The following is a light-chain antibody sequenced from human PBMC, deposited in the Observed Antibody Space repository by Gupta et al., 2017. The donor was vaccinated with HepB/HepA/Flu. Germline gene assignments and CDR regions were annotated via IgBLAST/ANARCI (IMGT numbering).Light chain of an antibody. CDR2: DVS. J-gene: IGLJ3*02. CDR3: SSYTSSSTWV. V-gene: IGLV2-14*03. CDR1: SSDVGGYNY. Sequence: QPASVSGSPGQSITISCTGTSSDVGGYNYVSWYQQHPGKAPKLMIYDVSNRPSGVSNRFSGSKSGNTASLTISGLQAEDEADYYCSSYTSSSTWVFGGGTKLTVL.